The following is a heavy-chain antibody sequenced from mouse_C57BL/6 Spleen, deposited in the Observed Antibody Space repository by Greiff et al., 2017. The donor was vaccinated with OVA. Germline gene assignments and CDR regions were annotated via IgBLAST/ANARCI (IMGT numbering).Heavy chain of an antibody. V-gene: IGHV1-52*01. CDR2: IDPSDSET. J-gene: IGHJ2*01. D-gene: IGHD3-1*01. CDR1: GYTFTSYW. CDR3: ARGYYFDY. Sequence: VQLQQPGAELVRPGSSVKLSCKASGYTFTSYWMHWVKQRPIQGLEWIGNIDPSDSETHYNQKFKDKATLTVDKSSSTVYMQLSSLTSEDSAVYYCARGYYFDYWGQGTTLTVSS.